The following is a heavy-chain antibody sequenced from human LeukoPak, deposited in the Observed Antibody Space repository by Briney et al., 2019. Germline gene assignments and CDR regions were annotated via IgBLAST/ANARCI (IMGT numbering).Heavy chain of an antibody. CDR3: ARAFGAYRTNGVCYHFDY. V-gene: IGHV4-39*01. CDR1: GDSISSSSYY. D-gene: IGHD2-8*01. Sequence: SETLSLTCTVSGDSISSSSYYWGWIRQPPGKGLEWIGNVYYSGSTYYNPSLKSRVTIFVDTSKNQFSLKVSSVTAADTAVYYCARAFGAYRTNGVCYHFDYWGQGTLVTVSS. CDR2: VYYSGST. J-gene: IGHJ4*02.